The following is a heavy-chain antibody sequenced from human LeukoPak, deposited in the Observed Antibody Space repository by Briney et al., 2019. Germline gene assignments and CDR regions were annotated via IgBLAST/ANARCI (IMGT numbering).Heavy chain of an antibody. V-gene: IGHV3-74*01. J-gene: IGHJ4*02. Sequence: GGSLRLSCAASGFIFRNYWMHWVRQAPGKGLVWVARINPNGITTTYTDSVKGRFTISRDNAKNTLYLQMNSLRAEDTAVYYCARDWVYKIDYWGRGTLVTVSS. CDR1: GFIFRNYW. D-gene: IGHD5-24*01. CDR2: INPNGITT. CDR3: ARDWVYKIDY.